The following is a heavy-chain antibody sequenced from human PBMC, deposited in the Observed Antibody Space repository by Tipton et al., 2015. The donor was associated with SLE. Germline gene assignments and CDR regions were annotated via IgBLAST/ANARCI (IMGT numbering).Heavy chain of an antibody. CDR3: ARHGPTGSCSRGSVSPGAWCYP. Sequence: TLSLTCTVSGGSISSSSYYWGWIRQPPGKGLEWIGTAYYSGTTYYNPSLKSRVTISVDTPKNQFSLKLSSLTAADSAVYFCARHGPTGSCSRGSVSPGAWCYPFGRGPRVTVPS. CDR1: GGSISSSSYY. J-gene: IGHJ5*02. CDR2: AYYSGTT. V-gene: IGHV4-39*07. D-gene: IGHD2-15*01.